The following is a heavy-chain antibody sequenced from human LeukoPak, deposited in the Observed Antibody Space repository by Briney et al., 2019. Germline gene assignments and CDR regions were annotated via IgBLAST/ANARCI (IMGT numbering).Heavy chain of an antibody. CDR1: GGSISSYY. J-gene: IGHJ4*02. CDR2: IYHSGST. CDR3: ARDPMSGSEMATIGLFDY. Sequence: SETLSLTCTVSGGSISSYYWSWIRQPPGKGLEWIGSIYHSGSTYYNPSLKSRVTISVDTSKNQFSLKLSSVTAADTAVYYCARDPMSGSEMATIGLFDYWGQGTLVTVSS. V-gene: IGHV4-38-2*02. D-gene: IGHD5-24*01.